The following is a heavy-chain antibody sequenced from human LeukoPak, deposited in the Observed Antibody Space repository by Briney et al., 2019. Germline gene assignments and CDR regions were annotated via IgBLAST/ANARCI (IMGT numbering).Heavy chain of an antibody. V-gene: IGHV4-38-2*01. CDR3: ARHRDYSSSNY. CDR2: IYHSGST. D-gene: IGHD6-6*01. J-gene: IGHJ4*02. Sequence: LEWIGSIYHSGSTYYNPSLKSRVTISVDTSKNQFSLKLSSVTAADTAVYDCARHRDYSSSNYWGQATLVTVSS.